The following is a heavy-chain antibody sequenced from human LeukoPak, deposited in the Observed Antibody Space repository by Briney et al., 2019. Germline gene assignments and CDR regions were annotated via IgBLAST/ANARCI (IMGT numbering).Heavy chain of an antibody. CDR3: ARGSCSGGSCYYY. CDR1: GFTFTNSW. Sequence: GGSLRLSCAASGFTFTNSWMHWVRQVPGKGLAWVSRINNDGSSTSYADSVKGRFTISRDNAKNTLYLQMNSLRAEDTAVYYCARGSCSGGSCYYYWGQGTLVTVSS. CDR2: INNDGSST. V-gene: IGHV3-74*01. D-gene: IGHD2-15*01. J-gene: IGHJ4*02.